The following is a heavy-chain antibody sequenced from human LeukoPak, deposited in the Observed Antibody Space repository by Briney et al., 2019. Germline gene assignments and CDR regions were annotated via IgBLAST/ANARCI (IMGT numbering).Heavy chain of an antibody. J-gene: IGHJ3*02. V-gene: IGHV5-51*01. CDR1: GYSFTSYW. CDR3: ARQGYYGSGSYPHDAFDI. D-gene: IGHD3-10*01. Sequence: GESLKISCKGSGYSFTSYWIGWVRQMPGKGLEWMGIIYPGGSDTRYSPSFQGQVTISADKSISTAYLQWSSLKASDTAMYYCARQGYYGSGSYPHDAFDIWGQGTMVTVSS. CDR2: IYPGGSDT.